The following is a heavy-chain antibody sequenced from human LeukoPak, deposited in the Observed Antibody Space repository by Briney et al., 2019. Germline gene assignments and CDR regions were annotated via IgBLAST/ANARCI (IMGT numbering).Heavy chain of an antibody. Sequence: PGGSLRLSCAASGFTVSSNYVSWVRQPPGKGLEWVSVINSGGSTNYADSVKGRFTISRDNSKNTLYLQMSSLRAEDTAVCYCARDLFHWGQGTLVTVSS. CDR2: INSGGST. J-gene: IGHJ4*02. CDR1: GFTVSSNY. V-gene: IGHV3-53*01. D-gene: IGHD2-21*01. CDR3: ARDLFH.